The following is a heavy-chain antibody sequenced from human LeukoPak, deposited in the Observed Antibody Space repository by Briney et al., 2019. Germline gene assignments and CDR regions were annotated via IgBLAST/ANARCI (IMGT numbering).Heavy chain of an antibody. CDR2: IYYSGST. CDR3: ARVGSCSSTTCYDILYYFDY. CDR1: GGSISSSSYY. V-gene: IGHV4-39*07. J-gene: IGHJ4*02. D-gene: IGHD2-2*01. Sequence: SETLSLTCTVSGGSISSSSYYWGWIRQPPGKGLEWIGSIYYSGSTYYNPSLKSRVSLSVDTSKNQLSLRLSSVTAADTAVYYCARVGSCSSTTCYDILYYFDYWGQGTLVTVSS.